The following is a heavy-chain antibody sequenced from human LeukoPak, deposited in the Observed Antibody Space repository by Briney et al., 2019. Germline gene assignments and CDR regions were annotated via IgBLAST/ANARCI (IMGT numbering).Heavy chain of an antibody. CDR2: IYYSGST. Sequence: SETLSLTCTVSGGSISSYYWSWIRQPPGKGLEWIGYIYYSGSTNYNPSLKSRVTISVDTSKNQFSLKLSSVTAADTAVYYCARLGSSGSPRFDYWGQGTLVTVSS. D-gene: IGHD6-19*01. J-gene: IGHJ4*02. CDR1: GGSISSYY. V-gene: IGHV4-59*08. CDR3: ARLGSSGSPRFDY.